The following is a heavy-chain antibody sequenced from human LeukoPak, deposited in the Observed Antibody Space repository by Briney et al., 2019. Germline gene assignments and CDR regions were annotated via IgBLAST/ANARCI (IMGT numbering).Heavy chain of an antibody. CDR3: ARDGQWPGMDV. V-gene: IGHV1-46*01. CDR1: GYTFTSYY. CDR2: INPSGGST. Sequence: ASVKVSCKASGYTFTSYYMHWVRQAPGQGLEWMGIINPSGGSTSYAQKFQGRVTMTRDMSTSTVYMELSSLRSEDTAVYYCARDGQWPGMDVWGKGTTVTVSS. D-gene: IGHD6-19*01. J-gene: IGHJ6*04.